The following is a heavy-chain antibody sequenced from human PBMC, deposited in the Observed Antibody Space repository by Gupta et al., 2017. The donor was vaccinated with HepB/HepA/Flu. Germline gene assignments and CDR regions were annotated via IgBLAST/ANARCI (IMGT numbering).Heavy chain of an antibody. CDR3: ATDYGDPTY. D-gene: IGHD4-17*01. CDR1: GFTFRDYY. J-gene: IGHJ4*02. Sequence: QVQLVESGGGLVKPGGSLRLSCAAPGFTFRDYYMTWIRQAPGKGLEYISYISDTGRTISYADSVKGRFTISRDNAKNSLYLKMNSLRVEDTAIYYCATDYGDPTYWGQGTLVTVSS. V-gene: IGHV3-11*01. CDR2: ISDTGRTI.